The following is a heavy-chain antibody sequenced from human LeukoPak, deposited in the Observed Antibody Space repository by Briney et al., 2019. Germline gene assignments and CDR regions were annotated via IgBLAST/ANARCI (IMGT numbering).Heavy chain of an antibody. CDR3: TTSAVGGTYYYDSSGMYYYYGMDV. V-gene: IGHV3-15*01. CDR2: IKSKTDGGTT. D-gene: IGHD3-22*01. J-gene: IGHJ6*02. CDR1: GFTLSNAW. Sequence: GGSLRLSCAASGFTLSNAWMSWVRQAPGKGLEWVGRIKSKTDGGTTDYAAPVKGRFTISRDDSKNTLYLQMSSLKTEDTAVYYCTTSAVGGTYYYDSSGMYYYYGMDVWGQGTTVTVSS.